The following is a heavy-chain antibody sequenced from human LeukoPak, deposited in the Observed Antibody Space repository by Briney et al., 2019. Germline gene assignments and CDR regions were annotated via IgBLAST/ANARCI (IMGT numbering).Heavy chain of an antibody. CDR1: GFTFSSYA. V-gene: IGHV3-23*01. CDR3: AKGRARIAAASDY. Sequence: GGSLRLSCAASGFTFSSYAMSWDREAPGKGLEWVRVISGSGGNTYYADSVKGRFTISRDNSKNTLYLQMNSLRAEDTAVYYCAKGRARIAAASDYWGQGTLVTVSS. D-gene: IGHD6-13*01. J-gene: IGHJ4*02. CDR2: ISGSGGNT.